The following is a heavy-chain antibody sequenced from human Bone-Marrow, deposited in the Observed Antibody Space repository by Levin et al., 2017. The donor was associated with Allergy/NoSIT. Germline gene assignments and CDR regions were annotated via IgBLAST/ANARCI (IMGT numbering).Heavy chain of an antibody. J-gene: IGHJ1*01. D-gene: IGHD3-10*01. CDR1: GYSFTSYW. V-gene: IGHV5-10-1*01. Sequence: GESLKISCKGSGYSFTSYWLIWVRQMPGKGLEWMGKIDPTDSYTNYSPSIEGHVTISTDNSLSTAYLQWSSLKASDTAMYFCARVEGYGSGSYHFQHWGQGTLVTVSS. CDR3: ARVEGYGSGSYHFQH. CDR2: IDPTDSYT.